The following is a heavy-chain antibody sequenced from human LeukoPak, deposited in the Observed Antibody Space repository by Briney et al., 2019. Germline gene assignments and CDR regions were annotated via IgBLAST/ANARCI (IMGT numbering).Heavy chain of an antibody. CDR1: GGSISSSSYY. CDR3: AREDTGGFDY. Sequence: SETLSLTCTVSGGSISSSSYYWGWIRQPPGKGLEWIGSIYYSGSTYYNPSLKSRVTISVDTSKNQFSLKLSSVTAADTAVYYCAREDTGGFDYWGQGTLVTVSS. CDR2: IYYSGST. D-gene: IGHD5-18*01. V-gene: IGHV4-39*07. J-gene: IGHJ4*02.